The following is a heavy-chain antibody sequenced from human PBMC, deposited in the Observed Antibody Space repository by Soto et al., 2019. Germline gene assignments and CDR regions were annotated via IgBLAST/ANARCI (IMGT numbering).Heavy chain of an antibody. D-gene: IGHD2-2*01. Sequence: GGSLRLSCEASGFVFSRFGMHWVRQAPGKGLEWVAVIWYDGNNKYYGDSVKGRFTISRDNSKNTLYLQVNSLRAEDTAVYYCARVPNCDSSSCYSYFDFWGQGALVTVSS. J-gene: IGHJ4*02. CDR1: GFVFSRFG. CDR2: IWYDGNNK. V-gene: IGHV3-33*08. CDR3: ARVPNCDSSSCYSYFDF.